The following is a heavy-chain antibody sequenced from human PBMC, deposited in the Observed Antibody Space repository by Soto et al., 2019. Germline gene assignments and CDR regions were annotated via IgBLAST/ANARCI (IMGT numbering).Heavy chain of an antibody. V-gene: IGHV3-23*01. J-gene: IGHJ4*02. CDR1: GVSSFDHA. CDR3: AKDPRPGYDSGWLYFGF. Sequence: PGGSLSLSCAASGVSSFDHALSWVRQAPGKGLEWVSGIHNSGERTYYADSVKGRFTISRDNDKLYLEMNSLRVEDTAMYYCAKDPRPGYDSGWLYFGFWGQGVLVTVSS. CDR2: IHNSGERT. D-gene: IGHD6-19*01.